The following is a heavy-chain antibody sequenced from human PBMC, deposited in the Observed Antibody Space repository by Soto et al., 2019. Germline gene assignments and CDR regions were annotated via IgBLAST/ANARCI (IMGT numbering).Heavy chain of an antibody. CDR2: ISATGGST. CDR3: VKHYGLNYYYYMDV. CDR1: GFTFSSYA. D-gene: IGHD4-17*01. V-gene: IGHV3-23*01. J-gene: IGHJ6*03. Sequence: GGSLRLSCAASGFTFSSYAMSWVRQAPGKGLEWVSGISATGGSTYYADSVKGRFTISRDSSKSTVYLQMNSLRAEDTAVYYCVKHYGLNYYYYMDVWGKGATVTVSS.